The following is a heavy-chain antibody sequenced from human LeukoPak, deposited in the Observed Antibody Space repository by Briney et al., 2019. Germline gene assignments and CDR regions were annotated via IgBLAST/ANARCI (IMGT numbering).Heavy chain of an antibody. J-gene: IGHJ4*02. Sequence: GGSLRLSCAASGFTFSSYWMIWVRQAPGKGPEWVANIKQDGSEKSYVDSEKGRFTISRDNAKNSLYLQINSLRAEDTAVYYCARSRYGDYWGQGTLVTVSS. CDR1: GFTFSSYW. D-gene: IGHD3-16*01. CDR3: ARSRYGDY. V-gene: IGHV3-7*01. CDR2: IKQDGSEK.